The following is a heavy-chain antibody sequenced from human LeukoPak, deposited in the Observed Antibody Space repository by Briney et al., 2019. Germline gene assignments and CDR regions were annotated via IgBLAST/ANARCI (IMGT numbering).Heavy chain of an antibody. J-gene: IGHJ5*02. V-gene: IGHV4-39*01. CDR3: ARGIIVGATWGENYNCFDP. CDR1: GGSISSNNYY. D-gene: IGHD1-26*01. Sequence: SETLSLTCTVSGGSISSNNYYWGWIRQPPGKGLEWIGSIYYSGTTYYNPSLKSRVTTSVDTSKNQFSLKLSSVTAADTAVYYCARGIIVGATWGENYNCFDPWGQGTLVTVSS. CDR2: IYYSGTT.